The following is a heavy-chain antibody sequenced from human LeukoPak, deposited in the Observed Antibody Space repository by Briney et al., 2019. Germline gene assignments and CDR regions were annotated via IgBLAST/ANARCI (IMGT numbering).Heavy chain of an antibody. CDR3: AKEQLVDYYDGMDV. CDR1: GFTFDDYA. CDR2: ISWNSGSI. J-gene: IGHJ6*02. Sequence: GGSLRLSCAASGFTFDDYAMHWVRQAPGQGLEWVSGISWNSGSIGYADSVKGRFTISRDNAKNSLYLQMNSLRAEDTAVYYCAKEQLVDYYDGMDVWGQGTTVTVSS. D-gene: IGHD6-6*01. V-gene: IGHV3-9*01.